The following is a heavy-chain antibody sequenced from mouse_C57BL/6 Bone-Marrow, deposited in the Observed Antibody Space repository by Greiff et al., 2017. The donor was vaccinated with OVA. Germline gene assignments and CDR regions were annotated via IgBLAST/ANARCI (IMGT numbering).Heavy chain of an antibody. CDR3: ARKNCYAMDY. CDR1: GFSLTSYG. J-gene: IGHJ4*01. V-gene: IGHV2-2*01. D-gene: IGHD4-1*01. CDR2: IWSGGST. Sequence: QVHVKQSGPGLVQPSQSLSITCTVSGFSLTSYGVHWVRQSPGKGLEWLGVIWSGGSTDYNAAFISRLSISKDNSKSQVFFKMNSLQADDTAIYYCARKNCYAMDYWGQGTSVTVSS.